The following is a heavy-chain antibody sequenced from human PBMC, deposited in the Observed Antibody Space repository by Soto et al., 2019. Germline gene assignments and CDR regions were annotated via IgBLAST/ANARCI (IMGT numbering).Heavy chain of an antibody. J-gene: IGHJ4*02. CDR1: GFSFTSYA. D-gene: IGHD3-22*01. CDR3: AKMGDSSGYDYFDS. Sequence: EVQLLESGGGLVQPGGSLRLSCTASGFSFTSYAMSWVRQAPGKGLEWVSGISGSGDGTYYPDSVKGRFTISRDNSKSTLYLQMDSLRADDTAVYLCAKMGDSSGYDYFDSWGQGTLVTVSS. CDR2: ISGSGDGT. V-gene: IGHV3-23*01.